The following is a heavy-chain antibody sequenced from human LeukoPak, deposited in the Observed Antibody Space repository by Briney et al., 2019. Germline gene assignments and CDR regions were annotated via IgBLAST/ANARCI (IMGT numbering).Heavy chain of an antibody. CDR3: ARSQLDYFDY. Sequence: GGSLRLSCAASGFTFSSYDMHWVRQATGKGLEWVSGIGVAGDSYYLGSVKGRFTISRENAKNSLYLQMNSLRAGDTAVYYCARSQLDYFDYWGQGTLVTVSS. CDR2: IGVAGDS. J-gene: IGHJ4*02. V-gene: IGHV3-13*01. CDR1: GFTFSSYD. D-gene: IGHD6-13*01.